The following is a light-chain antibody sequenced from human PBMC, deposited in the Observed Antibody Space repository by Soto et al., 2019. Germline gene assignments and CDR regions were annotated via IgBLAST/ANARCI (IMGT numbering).Light chain of an antibody. Sequence: QSALTQPPSASGTPGQRVTISCSGSSSNIGSNTVNWYQQLPGTAPKLLIYSNNQRPSGVPDRLSGSKSGTSASLAISGLQSEDEADYYCAAWDDSLNGYVFGTGTKVTV. CDR1: SSNIGSNT. V-gene: IGLV1-44*01. J-gene: IGLJ1*01. CDR2: SNN. CDR3: AAWDDSLNGYV.